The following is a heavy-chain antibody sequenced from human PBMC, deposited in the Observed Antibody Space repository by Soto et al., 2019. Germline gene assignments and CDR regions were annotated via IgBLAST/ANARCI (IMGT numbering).Heavy chain of an antibody. V-gene: IGHV3-23*01. CDR3: ARRHCSSSSCPSNYRYFDY. J-gene: IGHJ4*02. CDR2: ISGSGGST. CDR1: GFTFSSYS. D-gene: IGHD2-2*01. Sequence: EVQLFESGGVLVQPGGSLRLSCAASGFTFSSYSMSWVRQAPGKGLEWVSSISGSGGSTYYTDSVKGRFTISRDNSKNTLYLQMNSLRAEDTAVYYCARRHCSSSSCPSNYRYFDYWGQGTLVTVSS.